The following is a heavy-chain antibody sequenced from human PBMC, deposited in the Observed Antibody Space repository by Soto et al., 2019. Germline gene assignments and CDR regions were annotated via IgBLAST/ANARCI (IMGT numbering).Heavy chain of an antibody. Sequence: PSETLSLTCAVYGGSFSGYYWSWIRQPPGKGLEWIGEINHSGSTNYNPSLKSRVTISVDTSKNQFSLKLSSVTAADTAVYYCARNGGLGLQNGSRYFDYWGQGTLVTASS. V-gene: IGHV4-34*01. CDR3: ARNGGLGLQNGSRYFDY. CDR1: GGSFSGYY. J-gene: IGHJ4*02. CDR2: INHSGST. D-gene: IGHD5-12*01.